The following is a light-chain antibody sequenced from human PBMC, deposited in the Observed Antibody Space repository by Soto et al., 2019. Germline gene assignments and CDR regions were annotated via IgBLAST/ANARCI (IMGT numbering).Light chain of an antibody. Sequence: DIPMTQSPSTLSASVGDRVTITCRASQSISSSLAWYQQIPGKAPKLLIYMASSLQSGVPSRFSGTGSGTEFTLTISSLQPDDFATYYCQQYNSYSRTFGQGTKVELK. CDR1: QSISSS. V-gene: IGKV1-5*03. CDR2: MAS. CDR3: QQYNSYSRT. J-gene: IGKJ1*01.